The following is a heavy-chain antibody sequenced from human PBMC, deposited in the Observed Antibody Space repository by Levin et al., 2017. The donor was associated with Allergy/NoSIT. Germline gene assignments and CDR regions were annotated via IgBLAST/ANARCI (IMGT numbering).Heavy chain of an antibody. V-gene: IGHV3-74*01. CDR3: ARGGCSSTSCLDY. D-gene: IGHD2-2*01. Sequence: PPGGSLRLSCAASGFTFRNFYMHWVRQAPGKGLVWVSHINSDGTNTNYADSVKGRFTFSRDNAKNTLYLQMNNLRVEDSAVYYCARGGCSSTSCLDYWGQGILVTVSS. CDR1: GFTFRNFY. J-gene: IGHJ4*02. CDR2: INSDGTNT.